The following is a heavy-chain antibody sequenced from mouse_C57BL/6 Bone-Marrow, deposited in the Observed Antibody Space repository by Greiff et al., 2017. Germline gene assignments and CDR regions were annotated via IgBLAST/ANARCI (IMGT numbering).Heavy chain of an antibody. CDR1: GYTFTSYW. Sequence: QVQLKQPGAELVMPGASVKLSCKASGYTFTSYWMHWVKQRPGQGLEWIGEIDPSDSYTNYNQKFKGKSTLTVDKSSSTAYMQLSSLTSEDSAVYYCARSGLYGWYFDVWGTGTTVTVSS. J-gene: IGHJ1*03. D-gene: IGHD1-1*02. V-gene: IGHV1-69*01. CDR3: ARSGLYGWYFDV. CDR2: IDPSDSYT.